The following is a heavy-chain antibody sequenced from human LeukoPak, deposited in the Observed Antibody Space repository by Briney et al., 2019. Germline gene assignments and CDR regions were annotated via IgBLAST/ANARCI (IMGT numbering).Heavy chain of an antibody. V-gene: IGHV1-18*01. D-gene: IGHD3-3*01. CDR1: GYTFTSYG. J-gene: IGHJ4*02. Sequence: ASVKVSFTASGYTFTSYGISWVRQAPGQGLEWMGWISAYNGNTNYAQKLQGRVTMTTDTSTSTAYMELRSLRSDDTAVYYCARVPGLTIFGVVIIPPFDYWGQGTLVTVSS. CDR3: ARVPGLTIFGVVIIPPFDY. CDR2: ISAYNGNT.